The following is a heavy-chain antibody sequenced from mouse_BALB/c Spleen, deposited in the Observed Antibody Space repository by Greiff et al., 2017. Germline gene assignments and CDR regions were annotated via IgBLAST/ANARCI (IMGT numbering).Heavy chain of an antibody. D-gene: IGHD1-1*01. CDR1: GFTFSSYA. J-gene: IGHJ4*01. Sequence: EVKLVESGGGLVKPGGSLKLSCAASGFTFSSYAMSWVRQSPEKRLEWVAEISSGGSYTYYPDTVTGRFTISRDNAKNTLYLEMSSLRSEDTAMYYCAREDYGSSYGYYAMDYWGQGTSVTVSS. CDR2: ISSGGSYT. V-gene: IGHV5-9-4*01. CDR3: AREDYGSSYGYYAMDY.